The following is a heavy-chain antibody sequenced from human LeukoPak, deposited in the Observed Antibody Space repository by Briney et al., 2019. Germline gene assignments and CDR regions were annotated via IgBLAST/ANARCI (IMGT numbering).Heavy chain of an antibody. J-gene: IGHJ4*02. CDR2: INTNTGNP. CDR3: ARSAWPGIAAAGTSYYFDY. Sequence: ASVKVSCKASGYTFTSYAMNWVRQAPGQGLEWMGWINTNTGNPTYAQGFTGRFVFSLDTSVSTAYLQISSLKAEDTAVYYCARSAWPGIAAAGTSYYFDYWGQGTLVTVSS. CDR1: GYTFTSYA. D-gene: IGHD6-13*01. V-gene: IGHV7-4-1*02.